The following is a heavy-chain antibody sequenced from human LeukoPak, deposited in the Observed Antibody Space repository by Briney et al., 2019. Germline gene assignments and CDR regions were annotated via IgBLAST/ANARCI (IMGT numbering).Heavy chain of an antibody. CDR2: IYTSGST. J-gene: IGHJ4*02. CDR3: ARERYYGSGSYVDY. V-gene: IGHV4-4*07. CDR1: GGSISSYY. Sequence: SETLSLTCTVSGGSISSYYWSWIRQPAGKGLEWIGRIYTSGSTNYNPSLKSRVTMSVDTSKNQFSLKLSSVTAADTAVYYCARERYYGSGSYVDYWGQGTLVTVSS. D-gene: IGHD3-10*01.